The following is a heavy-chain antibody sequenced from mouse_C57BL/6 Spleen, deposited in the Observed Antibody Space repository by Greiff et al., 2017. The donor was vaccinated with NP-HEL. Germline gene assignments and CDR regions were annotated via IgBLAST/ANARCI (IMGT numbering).Heavy chain of an antibody. CDR2: IDPSDSET. J-gene: IGHJ3*01. CDR1: GYTFTSYW. Sequence: VQLQQSGAELVRPGSSVKLSCKASGYTFTSYWMHWVKQRPIQGLEWIGNIDPSDSETHYNQKFKDKATLTVDKSSSTAYMQLSSLTSEDSAVYYCARTDYGSPWFAYWGQGTLVTVSA. CDR3: ARTDYGSPWFAY. V-gene: IGHV1-52*01. D-gene: IGHD1-1*01.